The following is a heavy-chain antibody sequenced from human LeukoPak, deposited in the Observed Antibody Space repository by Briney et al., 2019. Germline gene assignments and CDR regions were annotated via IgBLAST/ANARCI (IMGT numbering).Heavy chain of an antibody. CDR3: ARRISTRRGETCSSTSCYFDY. J-gene: IGHJ4*02. CDR1: GFSISSDYF. Sequence: SETLSLTCAVPGFSISSDYFWAWIRQSPGKGLEWIGSIFHNGITYYNPSLKSRITISVDTSKNQFSLRLSSVTAADTAVYYCARRISTRRGETCSSTSCYFDYWGQGTLVTVSS. D-gene: IGHD2-2*01. CDR2: IFHNGIT. V-gene: IGHV4-38-2*01.